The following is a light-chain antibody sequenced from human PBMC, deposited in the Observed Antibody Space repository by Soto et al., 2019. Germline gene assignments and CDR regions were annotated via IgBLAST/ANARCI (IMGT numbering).Light chain of an antibody. CDR3: QQYGYSPTT. J-gene: IGKJ5*01. CDR1: QSVSSSH. CDR2: AAS. Sequence: EVVMTQSPANLSLSPGAGATLSCRASQSVSSSHLAWYQHKPGQAPRLLIYAASSRATGSPDRFSGGGSGTDFTLTISRLEPEDFAVYYCQQYGYSPTTFGQGTRLEIK. V-gene: IGKV3-20*01.